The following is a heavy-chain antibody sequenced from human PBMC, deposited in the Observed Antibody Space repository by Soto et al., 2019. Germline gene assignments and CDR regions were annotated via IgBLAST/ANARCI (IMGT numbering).Heavy chain of an antibody. J-gene: IGHJ4*02. D-gene: IGHD2-15*01. V-gene: IGHV5-51*01. Sequence: PGESLKISCKGSGYIFTNYWIAWVRQMPGKGLEWMGIIYPRDSDTEYSPSFQGQVTISADRSISTVYLQWSSLKASDTAMYYCARLKHTRMGVKTGAHSYFDISGQGTPVPVSS. CDR3: ARLKHTRMGVKTGAHSYFDI. CDR2: IYPRDSDT. CDR1: GYIFTNYW.